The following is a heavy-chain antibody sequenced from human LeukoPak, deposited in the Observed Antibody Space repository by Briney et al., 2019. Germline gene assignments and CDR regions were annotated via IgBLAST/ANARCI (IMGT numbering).Heavy chain of an antibody. J-gene: IGHJ3*02. Sequence: GGSLRLSCAGSGFIFSTSWMSWVRQAPGKGLEWVANIKEDGSEKHCVDSVKGRFTISRDNSKNTLYLQMNSLRAEDTAVYYCARVSQDAFDIWGQGTMVTVSS. CDR3: ARVSQDAFDI. V-gene: IGHV3-7*01. CDR1: GFIFSTSW. CDR2: IKEDGSEK.